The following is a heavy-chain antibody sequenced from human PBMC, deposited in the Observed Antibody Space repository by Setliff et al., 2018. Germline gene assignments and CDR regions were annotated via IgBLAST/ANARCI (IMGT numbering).Heavy chain of an antibody. CDR3: ARAAKYDSSSYYGLWLDP. D-gene: IGHD3-22*01. J-gene: IGHJ5*02. CDR1: GDFISSGSYY. CDR2: VSSRGNT. V-gene: IGHV4-61*09. Sequence: PSETLSLTCSLSGDFISSGSYYWSWIRQTAGNGLEWIGHVSSRGNTNYNPSLKSRVTISIDTSSKHFSLILTSVTAADTAVYYCARAAKYDSSSYYGLWLDPWGQGTLVTVSS.